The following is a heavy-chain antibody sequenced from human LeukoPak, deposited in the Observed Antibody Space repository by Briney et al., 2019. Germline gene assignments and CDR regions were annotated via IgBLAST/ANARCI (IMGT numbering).Heavy chain of an antibody. D-gene: IGHD1-26*01. CDR2: IHYSGST. V-gene: IGHV4-59*01. J-gene: IGHJ4*02. CDR1: GGSFRNYY. Sequence: SETLSLTCTVSGGSFRNYYWSWIRQPPGKGLEWIGYIHYSGSTNYNPSLKSRGTISVDTSKNQFSLRLSSVTAADTAVYYCARRMGQLLPFDYWGQGTLVTVSS. CDR3: ARRMGQLLPFDY.